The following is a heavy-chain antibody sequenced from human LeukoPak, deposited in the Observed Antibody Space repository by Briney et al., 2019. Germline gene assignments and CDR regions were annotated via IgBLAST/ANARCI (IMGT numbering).Heavy chain of an antibody. CDR3: ARDVDSSSWQFDY. V-gene: IGHV1-69*04. CDR2: IIPILGIA. CDR1: GGTFSSYA. Sequence: SVKVSCKASGGTFSSYAISWVRQAPGQGLEWMGRIIPILGIANYAQKFQGRVTITADKSTSTAYMELCSLRSEDTAVYYCARDVDSSSWQFDYWGQGTLVTVSS. D-gene: IGHD6-13*01. J-gene: IGHJ4*02.